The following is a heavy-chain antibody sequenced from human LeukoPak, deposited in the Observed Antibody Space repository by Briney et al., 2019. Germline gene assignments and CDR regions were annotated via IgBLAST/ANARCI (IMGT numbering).Heavy chain of an antibody. J-gene: IGHJ4*02. CDR1: GGSISSSSNY. V-gene: IGHV4-39*07. CDR2: IYYSGST. CDR3: SRVVLPRGSGIVVVPAHFDY. Sequence: SETLSLTCTVSGGSISSSSNYWGWIRQPPGKGLEWIGSIYYSGSTYYNPSLKSRVTISVDTSKNQFSLKLSSVTAADTAVYYCSRVVLPRGSGIVVVPAHFDYWGQGTLVTVFS. D-gene: IGHD2-2*01.